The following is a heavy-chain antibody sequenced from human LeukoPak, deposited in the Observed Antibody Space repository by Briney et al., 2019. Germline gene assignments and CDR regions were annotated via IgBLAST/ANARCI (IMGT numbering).Heavy chain of an antibody. V-gene: IGHV3-23*01. CDR1: GFTFSSYA. D-gene: IGHD2-2*01. CDR3: AKDKGNQLLPFDY. Sequence: GGSLRLSCAASGFTFSSYAMSWVRQAPGKGLEWVSTISGSGGSTYYADSVKGRFTISRDNSKNTLYLQMNSLRAEDTAVYYCAKDKGNQLLPFDYWGQGTLVTVSS. J-gene: IGHJ4*02. CDR2: ISGSGGST.